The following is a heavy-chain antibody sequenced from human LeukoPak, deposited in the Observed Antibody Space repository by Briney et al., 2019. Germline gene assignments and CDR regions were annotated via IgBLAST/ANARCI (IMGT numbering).Heavy chain of an antibody. D-gene: IGHD3-22*01. CDR3: ARGYPGRYDSSGYYRPAVY. V-gene: IGHV3-7*01. Sequence: GGSLRLSCAASGFTFSSYWMRWFRQAPGKGLEWVANIKQDGSEKYYVDSVKGRFTISRDNAKNSLYLQMNSLRAEDTAVYYCARGYPGRYDSSGYYRPAVYWGQGTLVTVSS. CDR2: IKQDGSEK. J-gene: IGHJ4*02. CDR1: GFTFSSYW.